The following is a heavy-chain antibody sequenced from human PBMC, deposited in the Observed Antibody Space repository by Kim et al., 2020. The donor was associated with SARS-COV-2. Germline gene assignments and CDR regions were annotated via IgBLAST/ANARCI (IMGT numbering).Heavy chain of an antibody. CDR3: ARSGDSVTMVRGVIITGGGVY. V-gene: IGHV4-61*02. CDR2: IYTSGST. D-gene: IGHD3-10*01. J-gene: IGHJ4*02. CDR1: GGSISSGSYY. Sequence: SETLSLTCTVSGGSISSGSYYWSWIRQPAGKGLEWIGRIYTSGSTNYNPSLKSRVTISVDTSKNQFSLKLSSVTAADTAVYYCARSGDSVTMVRGVIITGGGVYWGQGTLVTVSS.